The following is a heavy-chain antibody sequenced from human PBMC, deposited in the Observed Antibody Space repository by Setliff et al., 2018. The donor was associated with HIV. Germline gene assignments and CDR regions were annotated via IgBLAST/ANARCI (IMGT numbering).Heavy chain of an antibody. CDR2: SAYT. CDR1: GGSISGYY. V-gene: IGHV4-4*07. Sequence: SETLSLTCNVSGGSISGYYWSWIRQPAGKGLEWIGRSAYTNYNPSLKSRVTISVDTSKNQFSLKLSSVTAADTAVYYCARGPLDSSGYRSDAFDIWGQGTMVTVSS. D-gene: IGHD3-22*01. J-gene: IGHJ3*02. CDR3: ARGPLDSSGYRSDAFDI.